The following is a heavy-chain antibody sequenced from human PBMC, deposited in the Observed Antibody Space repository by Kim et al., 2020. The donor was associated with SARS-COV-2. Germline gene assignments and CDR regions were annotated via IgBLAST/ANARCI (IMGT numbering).Heavy chain of an antibody. D-gene: IGHD6-13*01. CDR1: GGTFSSYA. J-gene: IGHJ6*02. CDR2: IIPIFGTA. V-gene: IGHV1-69*13. Sequence: SVKVSCKASGGTFSSYAISWVRQAPGQGLEWMGGIIPIFGTANYAQKLQGRVTITADESTSTAYMELSSLRSEDTAVYYCARTPSGTGIAATRPYYYGMDVWGQGTTVTVSS. CDR3: ARTPSGTGIAATRPYYYGMDV.